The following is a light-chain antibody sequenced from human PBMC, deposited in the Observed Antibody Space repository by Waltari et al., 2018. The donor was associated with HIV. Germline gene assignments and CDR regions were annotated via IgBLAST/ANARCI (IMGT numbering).Light chain of an antibody. CDR1: SSDVGGSKY. CDR3: NSYAGSNNWV. Sequence: QSALTQPPSASGSTGQSVTISCTGTSSDVGGSKYVSWYQQHPGKAPKLMIYEVNKRPSGVPDRFSGSKSANTASLTVSGLQADDEADYYCNSYAGSNNWVFGGGTKLTVL. V-gene: IGLV2-8*01. J-gene: IGLJ3*02. CDR2: EVN.